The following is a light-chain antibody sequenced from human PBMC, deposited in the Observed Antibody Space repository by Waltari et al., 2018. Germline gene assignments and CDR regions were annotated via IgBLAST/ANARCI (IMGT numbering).Light chain of an antibody. Sequence: QPPSASGTPGQRVTISCSGSSSNIGSNYVYWYQQLPGTAPKLLIYRNNQRPSGVPDRFSGSKSGTSASLAISGLRSEDEADYYCAAWDDSLSVHVVFGGGTKLTVL. CDR1: SSNIGSNY. J-gene: IGLJ2*01. CDR2: RNN. CDR3: AAWDDSLSVHVV. V-gene: IGLV1-47*01.